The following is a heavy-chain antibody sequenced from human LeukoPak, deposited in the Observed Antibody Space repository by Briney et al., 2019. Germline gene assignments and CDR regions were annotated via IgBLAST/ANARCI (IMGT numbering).Heavy chain of an antibody. CDR3: ARDFSSSWTTRLDY. CDR2: MSYDGSNK. D-gene: IGHD6-13*01. Sequence: PGRSLRLSCAAPGFTFSSYSMHWVRQAPGKGLEWVAVMSYDGSNKFYAGSVKGRFTISRDNSKNTLFLQMNSLRAEDTAECYCARDFSSSWTTRLDYWGQGTLVTVSS. CDR1: GFTFSSYS. V-gene: IGHV3-30-3*01. J-gene: IGHJ4*02.